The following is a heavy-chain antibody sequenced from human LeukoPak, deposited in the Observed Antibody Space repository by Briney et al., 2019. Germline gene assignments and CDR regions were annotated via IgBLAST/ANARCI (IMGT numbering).Heavy chain of an antibody. D-gene: IGHD2-2*01. Sequence: SENLSLTCTVSGGSDSSYYWSWIRHPPGKGLEWIGYIYYSGSTNYNPSLKSRVTISVDTSKNQFSLKLSSVTAADTAVYYCARIYCSSTSCYDHWDAFDIWGQGTMVTVSS. CDR3: ARIYCSSTSCYDHWDAFDI. V-gene: IGHV4-59*02. CDR1: GGSDSSYY. CDR2: IYYSGST. J-gene: IGHJ3*02.